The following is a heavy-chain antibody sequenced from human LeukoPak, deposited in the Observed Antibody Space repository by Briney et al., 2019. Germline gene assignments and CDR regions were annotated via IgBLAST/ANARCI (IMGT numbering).Heavy chain of an antibody. Sequence: PSETLSLTCTVSGGSISSYYWSWIRQPPGKGLEWIGYIYYSGSTNYNPSLKSRVTISVGTSKNQFSLKLSSVTAADTAVYYCARHLGYSSSWYHYWGQGTLVTVSS. D-gene: IGHD6-13*01. CDR1: GGSISSYY. J-gene: IGHJ4*02. CDR3: ARHLGYSSSWYHY. V-gene: IGHV4-59*08. CDR2: IYYSGST.